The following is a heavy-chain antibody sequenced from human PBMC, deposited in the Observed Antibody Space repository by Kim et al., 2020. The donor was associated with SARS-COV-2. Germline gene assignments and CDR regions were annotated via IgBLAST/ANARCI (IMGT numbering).Heavy chain of an antibody. J-gene: IGHJ5*02. Sequence: AVSVKSRITINPDTSKNQFSLQLNSVTPEDTAVYYCARNYEDGYLGWFDPWGQGTLVTVSS. V-gene: IGHV6-1*01. CDR3: ARNYEDGYLGWFDP. D-gene: IGHD1-7*01.